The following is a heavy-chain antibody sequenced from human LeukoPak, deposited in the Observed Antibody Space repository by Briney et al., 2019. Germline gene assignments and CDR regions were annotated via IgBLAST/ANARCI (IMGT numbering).Heavy chain of an antibody. D-gene: IGHD3-10*01. Sequence: GASVKVSCKASGYTFTSYGISWVRQAPGQGLEWMGWISAYSGNTNYAQKLQGRVTMTTDTSTSTAYMELRSLRSDDTAVYYCARVEYYGSGRMRKGLEENWFDPWGQGTLVTVSS. CDR1: GYTFTSYG. CDR2: ISAYSGNT. V-gene: IGHV1-18*01. J-gene: IGHJ5*02. CDR3: ARVEYYGSGRMRKGLEENWFDP.